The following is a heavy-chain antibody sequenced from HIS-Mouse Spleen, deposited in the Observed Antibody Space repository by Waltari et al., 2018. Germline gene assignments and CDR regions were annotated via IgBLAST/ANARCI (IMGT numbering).Heavy chain of an antibody. Sequence: QVQLVQSGAEVKKPGASVKVSCTASGYTFTSYDITWVRQATGQGLEWMGWMNPNSGNTGYAQKFQGRVTMTRNTSISTAYMELSSLRSEDTAVYYCARGHDYSNYFDYWGQGTLVTVSS. CDR1: GYTFTSYD. J-gene: IGHJ4*02. V-gene: IGHV1-8*01. D-gene: IGHD4-4*01. CDR3: ARGHDYSNYFDY. CDR2: MNPNSGNT.